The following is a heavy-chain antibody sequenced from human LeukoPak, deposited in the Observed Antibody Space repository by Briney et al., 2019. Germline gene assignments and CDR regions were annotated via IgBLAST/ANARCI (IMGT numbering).Heavy chain of an antibody. CDR1: GFTFNDYY. J-gene: IGHJ3*02. CDR2: ISKSDTI. CDR3: ARPGGSGWYYAFDI. D-gene: IGHD6-19*01. Sequence: GGSLRLSCAASGFTFNDYYMSWIRQAPGKGLEWVSYISKSDTIYYADSVKGRFTISRDNAKNSLYLQMNSLRTEDTAVYYCARPGGSGWYYAFDIWGQGTMVTVSS. V-gene: IGHV3-11*01.